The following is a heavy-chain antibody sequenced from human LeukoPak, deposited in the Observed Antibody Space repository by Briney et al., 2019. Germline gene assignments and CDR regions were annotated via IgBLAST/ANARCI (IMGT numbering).Heavy chain of an antibody. Sequence: SETLSLTCTVSGGSISSYYWSWIRQPPGKGLEWIGYIYYSGSTNYNPSLKSRVTISVDTSKNQSSLKLSSVTAADTAVYYCARDLGVLSFGFDYWGQGTLVTVSS. CDR2: IYYSGST. V-gene: IGHV4-59*01. D-gene: IGHD3-16*01. J-gene: IGHJ4*02. CDR1: GGSISSYY. CDR3: ARDLGVLSFGFDY.